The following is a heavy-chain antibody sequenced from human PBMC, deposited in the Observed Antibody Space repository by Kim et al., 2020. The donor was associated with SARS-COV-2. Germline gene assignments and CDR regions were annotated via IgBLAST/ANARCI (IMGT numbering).Heavy chain of an antibody. CDR1: GFTFSSYA. D-gene: IGHD3-22*01. Sequence: GGSLRLSCAASGFTFSSYAMHWVRQAPGKGLEWVAVISYDGSNKYYADSVKGRFTISRDNSKNTLYLQMNSLRAEDTAVYYCARDIRYDMWFDYWGQGTLVTVSS. J-gene: IGHJ4*02. CDR2: ISYDGSNK. CDR3: ARDIRYDMWFDY. V-gene: IGHV3-30*04.